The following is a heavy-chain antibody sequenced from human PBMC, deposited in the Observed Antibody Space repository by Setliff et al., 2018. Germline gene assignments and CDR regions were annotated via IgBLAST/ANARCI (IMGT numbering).Heavy chain of an antibody. CDR3: ARATYSSASGCHFYYFDY. D-gene: IGHD2-15*01. V-gene: IGHV4-39*01. Sequence: SETLSLTCSVSDGAFSGSNSYWGWIRQPPGKGREWIGSVYPSGTAHYNSSLRSRATISVGTSENQFTLQLSSVTAADTAIYYCARATYSSASGCHFYYFDYWGRGTLVTVSS. CDR1: DGAFSGSNSY. CDR2: VYPSGTA. J-gene: IGHJ4*01.